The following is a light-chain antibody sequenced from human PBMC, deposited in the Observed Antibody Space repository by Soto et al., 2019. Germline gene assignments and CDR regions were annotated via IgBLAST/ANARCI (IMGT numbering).Light chain of an antibody. CDR3: AAWDASLNGGV. CDR1: RSNIESNT. Sequence: QSVLTQPPSASGTPGQRVTISCSGSRSNIESNTVHWYQQLPGTAPKLLIYSNTQRPSGVPDRFSGSKSGTSASLAISGLQSEDEADYYCAAWDASLNGGVFGGGTKLTVL. V-gene: IGLV1-44*01. CDR2: SNT. J-gene: IGLJ3*02.